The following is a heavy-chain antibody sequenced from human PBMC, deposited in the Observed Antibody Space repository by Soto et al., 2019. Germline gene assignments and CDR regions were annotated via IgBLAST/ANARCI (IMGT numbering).Heavy chain of an antibody. Sequence: GESLKISCKGSGYSFTSYWIGWVRQMPGKGLEWRGIIYPGDSDTRYSPSFQGQVTISADRSISTAYLQWSSLKASDTAMYYCARLGGYSYGRDYYYYYGMDVWGQGTTVTVSS. J-gene: IGHJ6*02. D-gene: IGHD5-18*01. CDR2: IYPGDSDT. CDR1: GYSFTSYW. CDR3: ARLGGYSYGRDYYYYYGMDV. V-gene: IGHV5-51*01.